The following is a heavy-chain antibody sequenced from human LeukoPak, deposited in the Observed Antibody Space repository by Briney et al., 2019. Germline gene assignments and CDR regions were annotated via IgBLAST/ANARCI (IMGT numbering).Heavy chain of an antibody. J-gene: IGHJ4*02. V-gene: IGHV1-18*01. CDR2: INTYKTNT. CDR1: GYTFTSYG. Sequence: ASVKVSCKASGYTFTSYGISWVRQPPGQGVEWMGLINTYKTNTKYAQKFQGRFTMTTATSTNSAYMELRSLRSDDTAVYYCARDSQDYGDYVDYSGQGTLVTVSS. CDR3: ARDSQDYGDYVDY. D-gene: IGHD4-17*01.